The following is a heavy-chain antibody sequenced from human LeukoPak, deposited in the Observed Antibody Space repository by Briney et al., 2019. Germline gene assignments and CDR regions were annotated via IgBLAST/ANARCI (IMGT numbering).Heavy chain of an antibody. Sequence: GGSLRLSCAASGFTFSSYAMTWVRQAPGKGLEWVSAISGGGGSTYYADSVKGRFTISRDSSKNTLYLQMNSLRVEDTAVYYCVKRARPTQNVDYWGQGTLVTVSS. CDR3: VKRARPTQNVDY. CDR1: GFTFSSYA. D-gene: IGHD6-6*01. V-gene: IGHV3-23*01. J-gene: IGHJ4*02. CDR2: ISGGGGST.